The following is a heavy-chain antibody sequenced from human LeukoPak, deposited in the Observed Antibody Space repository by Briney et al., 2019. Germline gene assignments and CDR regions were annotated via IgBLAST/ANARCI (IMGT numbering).Heavy chain of an antibody. CDR1: GGSISSYY. CDR2: IYYSGST. J-gene: IGHJ6*03. Sequence: PSETLSLTCTVSGGSISSYYWSWIRQPPGKGLEWIGYIYYSGSTNYNPSLKSRVTISVDTSKNQFSLKLSSVTAADTAVYYCASTDTAGGYYYYYMDVWGKGTTVTVSS. V-gene: IGHV4-59*01. D-gene: IGHD5-18*01. CDR3: ASTDTAGGYYYYYMDV.